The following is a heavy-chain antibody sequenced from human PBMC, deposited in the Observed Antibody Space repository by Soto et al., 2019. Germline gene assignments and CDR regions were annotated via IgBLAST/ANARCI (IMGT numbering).Heavy chain of an antibody. CDR2: ISYDGTYK. CDR3: ARDGIYDGSGYYGSYFDY. Sequence: GGSLRLSCAASAFTFRNYAMHWVRQAPGKGLEWVAVISYDGTYKYYADSVQGRFTISRDNSKNTVYLQMSSLRAEDTAVYYCARDGIYDGSGYYGSYFDYWGQGSLVTVSS. V-gene: IGHV3-30-3*01. CDR1: AFTFRNYA. D-gene: IGHD3-22*01. J-gene: IGHJ4*02.